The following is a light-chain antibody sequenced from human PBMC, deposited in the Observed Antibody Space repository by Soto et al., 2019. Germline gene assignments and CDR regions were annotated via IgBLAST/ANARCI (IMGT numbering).Light chain of an antibody. Sequence: DILMTQSPSSLSASVGDRVTITCRASQSISRYLNWYQQKPGKAPKLLIYEASSLQSGVPSRFSGSGSGTDFTLTISSLQLEDFVTYYCQQSHSAPLTFGQGTRLEIK. CDR2: EAS. V-gene: IGKV1-39*01. CDR3: QQSHSAPLT. CDR1: QSISRY. J-gene: IGKJ5*01.